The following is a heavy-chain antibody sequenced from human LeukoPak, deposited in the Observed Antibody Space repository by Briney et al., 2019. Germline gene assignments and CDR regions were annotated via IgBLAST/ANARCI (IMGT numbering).Heavy chain of an antibody. Sequence: GGSLRLSCSASGLTFSVSAIHWVRQASGKGLEWVGRIKTKADNYATAYAASVKGRFTVSRDDSTNTAYLQMNSLKTEDTAVYYCTHPAYYYNVDVWGKGTTVTVSS. CDR3: THPAYYYNVDV. CDR2: IKTKADNYAT. J-gene: IGHJ6*04. V-gene: IGHV3-73*01. CDR1: GLTFSVSA. D-gene: IGHD6-25*01.